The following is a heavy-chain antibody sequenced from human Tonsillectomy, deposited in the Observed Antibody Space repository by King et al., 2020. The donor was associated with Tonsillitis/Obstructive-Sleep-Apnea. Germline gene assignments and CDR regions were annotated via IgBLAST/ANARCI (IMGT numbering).Heavy chain of an antibody. V-gene: IGHV1-69*09. CDR3: ARGGDFVVVPVGSSFEY. J-gene: IGHJ4*02. CDR2: IIPILEIA. D-gene: IGHD2-2*01. Sequence: QLVQSGAEVKKPGSSVRVSCKASGGTFSSYDIAWVRQAPGQGLEWMGRIIPILEIANYAQKFQGRVAITADKSTSTAYLELSSLRSEDTAVYYCARGGDFVVVPVGSSFEYWGQGALVTVSS. CDR1: GGTFSSYD.